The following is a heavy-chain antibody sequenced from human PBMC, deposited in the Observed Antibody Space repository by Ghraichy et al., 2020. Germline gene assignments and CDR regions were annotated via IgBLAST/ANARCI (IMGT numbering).Heavy chain of an antibody. CDR3: ARGHFWSGYLGYFDY. J-gene: IGHJ4*02. Sequence: SETLSLTCAVYGGSFSGYYWSWIRQPPGKGLEWIGEINHSGSTNYNPSLKSRVTISVDTSKNQFSLKLSSVTAADTAVYYCARGHFWSGYLGYFDYWGQGTLVTVSS. V-gene: IGHV4-34*01. CDR1: GGSFSGYY. CDR2: INHSGST. D-gene: IGHD3-3*02.